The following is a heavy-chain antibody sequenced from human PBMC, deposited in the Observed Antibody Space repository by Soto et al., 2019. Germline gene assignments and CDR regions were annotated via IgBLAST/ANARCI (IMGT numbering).Heavy chain of an antibody. J-gene: IGHJ6*02. CDR3: VRAGHVFDVHYYGMDL. D-gene: IGHD3-10*01. CDR1: GFTFNDYS. CDR2: ISSSGTYI. V-gene: IGHV3-21*01. Sequence: GGSLRLSCEASGFTFNDYSMDWVRQAPEKGLEWVSSISSSGTYIYYADSVKGRFAISRDNANNVMYLQMDTLRAEDTAVYYCVRAGHVFDVHYYGMDLWGQGTTVTV.